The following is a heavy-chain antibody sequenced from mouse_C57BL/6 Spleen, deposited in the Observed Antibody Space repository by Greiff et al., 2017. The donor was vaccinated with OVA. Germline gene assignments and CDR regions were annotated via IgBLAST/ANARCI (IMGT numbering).Heavy chain of an antibody. CDR3: ARDYDYDRAWFAY. CDR1: GFTFSDYG. CDR2: ISSGSSTI. D-gene: IGHD2-4*01. V-gene: IGHV5-17*01. Sequence: EVKLVEPGGGLVKPGGSLKLSCAASGFTFSDYGMHWVRQAPEKGLEWVAYISSGSSTIYYADTVKGRFTISRDNAKNTLFLQMTSLRSEDTAMYYCARDYDYDRAWFAYWGQGTLVTVSA. J-gene: IGHJ3*01.